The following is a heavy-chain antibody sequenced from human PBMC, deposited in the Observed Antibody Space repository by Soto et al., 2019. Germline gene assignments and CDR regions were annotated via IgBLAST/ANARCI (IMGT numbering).Heavy chain of an antibody. J-gene: IGHJ6*03. V-gene: IGHV3-7*01. CDR2: IKQDGSEK. D-gene: IGHD3-10*01. CDR3: ARERGNWAGFGELFYYYYMDV. Sequence: EVQLVESGGGLVQPGGSLRLSCAASGFTFSSYWMSWVRQAPGKGLEWVANIKQDGSEKYYVDSVKGRFTISRDNAKNSLYLQMNSLRAEDTAVYYCARERGNWAGFGELFYYYYMDVWGKGTTVTVSS. CDR1: GFTFSSYW.